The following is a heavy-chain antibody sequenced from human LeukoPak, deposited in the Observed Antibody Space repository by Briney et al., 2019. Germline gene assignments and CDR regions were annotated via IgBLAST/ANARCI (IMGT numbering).Heavy chain of an antibody. Sequence: PGGSLRLSCAASGFTFDDYAMHWVRQAPGKGLEWVSGISWNSGSIGYADSVKGRFTISRDNAKNSLYLQMNSLRAEDTALYYCAKMGGSYSNYYYSMDVWGQGTTVTVSS. CDR3: AKMGGSYSNYYYSMDV. CDR2: ISWNSGSI. V-gene: IGHV3-9*01. J-gene: IGHJ6*02. D-gene: IGHD1-26*01. CDR1: GFTFDDYA.